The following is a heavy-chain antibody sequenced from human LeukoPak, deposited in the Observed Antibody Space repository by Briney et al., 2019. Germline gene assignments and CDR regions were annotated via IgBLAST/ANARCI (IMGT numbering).Heavy chain of an antibody. CDR2: IYHSGST. Sequence: SETLSLTCGVSGHSMISDYYWGWIRQPPGKGLEWIGSIYHSGSTHYNPSLKSRVTISVDTSKNQFSLKLSSVTASDTAIYYCARNVSADFSNRHHKWSDPWGQGTLVTVSS. CDR3: ARNVSADFSNRHHKWSDP. J-gene: IGHJ5*02. CDR1: GHSMISDYY. D-gene: IGHD2-8*01. V-gene: IGHV4-38-2*01.